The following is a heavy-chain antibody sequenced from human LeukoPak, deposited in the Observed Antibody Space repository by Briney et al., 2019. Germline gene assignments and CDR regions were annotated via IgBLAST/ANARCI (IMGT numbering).Heavy chain of an antibody. Sequence: SETLSLTCTVSGGSISSYYWSWIRQPPGKGLEWIGYIYYSGSTNYNPSLKSRVTISVDTSKNQFSLKLSSVTAADTAVYYCARVLDTAMALFDYWGRGTLVTVSS. D-gene: IGHD5-18*01. CDR2: IYYSGST. J-gene: IGHJ4*02. CDR1: GGSISSYY. CDR3: ARVLDTAMALFDY. V-gene: IGHV4-59*01.